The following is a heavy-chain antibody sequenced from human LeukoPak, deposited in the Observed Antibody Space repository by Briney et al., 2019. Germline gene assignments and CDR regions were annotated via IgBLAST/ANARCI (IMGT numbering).Heavy chain of an antibody. CDR2: ISPYNGNA. CDR3: ARGWLQPYWYFDL. D-gene: IGHD5-24*01. J-gene: IGHJ2*01. V-gene: IGHV1-18*01. Sequence: ASVKVSCKASGYTFSNYGISWVRQAPGKGLEWMGWISPYNGNADYAQKLQGRVTMTTDTSRTTGYMELRSLRSDDTAVYYCARGWLQPYWYFDLWGRGTLVTVSS. CDR1: GYTFSNYG.